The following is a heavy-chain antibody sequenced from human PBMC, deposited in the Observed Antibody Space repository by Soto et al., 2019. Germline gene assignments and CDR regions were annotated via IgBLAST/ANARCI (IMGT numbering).Heavy chain of an antibody. Sequence: QITLKESGPTLVRPTQTLTLTCTFSGFSFSSRGVGVGWIRQPPGKALEWLALIYWDDDKRYSPSLKSRLTIPKDTSKNQVVLTMTNMDPVDTATYYCAHPSYSNSFLFFDYWGQGALVTVSS. V-gene: IGHV2-5*02. CDR2: IYWDDDK. CDR3: AHPSYSNSFLFFDY. J-gene: IGHJ4*02. CDR1: GFSFSSRGVG. D-gene: IGHD6-6*01.